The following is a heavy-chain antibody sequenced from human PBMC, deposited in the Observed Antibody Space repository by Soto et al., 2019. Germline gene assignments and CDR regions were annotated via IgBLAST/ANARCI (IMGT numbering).Heavy chain of an antibody. CDR1: GFTFSSYG. V-gene: IGHV3-33*01. Sequence: GGSLRLSCAASGFTFSSYGMHWVRQAPGKGLEWVAVIWYDGSNKYYADSVKGRFTISRDNSKNTLYLQMNSLRAEDTAVYYCERDLPRGKYDFWYCYYDHWGQGTLVTVSS. J-gene: IGHJ4*02. D-gene: IGHD3-3*01. CDR3: ERDLPRGKYDFWYCYYDH. CDR2: IWYDGSNK.